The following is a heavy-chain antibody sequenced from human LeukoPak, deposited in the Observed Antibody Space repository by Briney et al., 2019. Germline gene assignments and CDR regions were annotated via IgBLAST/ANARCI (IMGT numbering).Heavy chain of an antibody. CDR3: ARDDYDSSGSVGY. Sequence: SQTLSLTCTVSGGSISSGGYYWSWTRQHPGKGLEWIGYIYYSGSTYYNPSLKSRVTISVDTSKNQFSLKLSSVTAADTAVYYCARDDYDSSGSVGYWGQGTLVTVSS. CDR2: IYYSGST. CDR1: GGSISSGGYY. D-gene: IGHD3-22*01. V-gene: IGHV4-31*03. J-gene: IGHJ4*02.